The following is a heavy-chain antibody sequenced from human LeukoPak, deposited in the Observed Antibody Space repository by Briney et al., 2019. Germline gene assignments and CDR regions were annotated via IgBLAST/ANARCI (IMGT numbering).Heavy chain of an antibody. CDR1: GYTFTIYG. D-gene: IGHD2-2*01. J-gene: IGHJ5*02. CDR3: ARAPFCSSVSCYRTNNWLDP. Sequence: ASVTVSFKTSGYTFTIYGVSWVRQAPGQGLEWMGWISGNNDNTNYAQRVQDRITMTTDTSTSTAYMELRSLRSDDTAVYYCARAPFCSSVSCYRTNNWLDPWGQGTLVTVSS. CDR2: ISGNNDNT. V-gene: IGHV1-18*01.